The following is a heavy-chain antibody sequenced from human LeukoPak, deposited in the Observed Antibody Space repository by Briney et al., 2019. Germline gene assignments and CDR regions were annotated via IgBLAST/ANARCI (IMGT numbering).Heavy chain of an antibody. V-gene: IGHV4-34*01. CDR3: ARGKYYYGSGSYYRSLVYYGMDV. D-gene: IGHD3-10*01. J-gene: IGHJ6*02. Sequence: MSSETLSLTCAVYGGSFSGYYWSWIRQPPGKGLEWIGEINHSGSTNYNPSLKSRVTISVDTSKNQFSLKLSSVTAADTAVYYCARGKYYYGSGSYYRSLVYYGMDVWGQGTTVTVSS. CDR2: INHSGST. CDR1: GGSFSGYY.